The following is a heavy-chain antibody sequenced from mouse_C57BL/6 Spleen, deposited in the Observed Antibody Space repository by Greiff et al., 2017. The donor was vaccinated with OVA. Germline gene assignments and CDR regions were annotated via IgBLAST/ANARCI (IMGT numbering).Heavy chain of an antibody. CDR3: ARGDHDYPDY. J-gene: IGHJ2*01. Sequence: QVQLQQPGAELVRPGTSVKLSCKASGYTFTSYWMHWVKQRPGQGLEWIGVIDPSDSYTNYNQKFKGKATLTVDTSSSTAYMQLSSLTSEDSAVYYCARGDHDYPDYWGQGTTLTVSS. CDR1: GYTFTSYW. V-gene: IGHV1-59*01. D-gene: IGHD2-4*01. CDR2: IDPSDSYT.